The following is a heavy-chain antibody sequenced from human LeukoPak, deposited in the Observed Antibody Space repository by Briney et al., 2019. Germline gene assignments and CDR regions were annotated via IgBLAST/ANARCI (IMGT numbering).Heavy chain of an antibody. CDR3: ARVRYRLAETYIDY. CDR1: GDTFTAYF. D-gene: IGHD3-16*01. V-gene: IGHV1-2*02. CDR2: INPDTGGT. J-gene: IGHJ4*02. Sequence: ASVKVSCKTSGDTFTAYFMHWVRQAPGQGLEWMGWINPDTGGTNYAQKFQDRVTMTRDTSISTAYMELSRLTSDDTAVYYCARVRYRLAETYIDYWGQGTLVTVSS.